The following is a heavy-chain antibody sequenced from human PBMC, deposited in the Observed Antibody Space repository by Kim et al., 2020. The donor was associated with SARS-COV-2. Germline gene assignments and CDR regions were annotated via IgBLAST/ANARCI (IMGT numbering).Heavy chain of an antibody. V-gene: IGHV3-48*02. Sequence: DSLQGRFTVSRDNAKNSLYRQMNSLRDEDTALYYCARDMDGSGTYHHFDYWGQGTLVTVSS. CDR3: ARDMDGSGTYHHFDY. J-gene: IGHJ4*02. D-gene: IGHD3-10*01.